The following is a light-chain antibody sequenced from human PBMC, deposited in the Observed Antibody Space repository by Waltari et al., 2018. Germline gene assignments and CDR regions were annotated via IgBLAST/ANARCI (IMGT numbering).Light chain of an antibody. CDR3: QQFDDLPYT. Sequence: DVQMTQSPSSLSASLGDRVTITCQASRDINKYLNWYQQKLGKAPKLLIYDASTLQTGVPSRCSGGGSGTDFTLTISSLQPEDVATYSCQQFDDLPYTFGQGTKLEI. CDR2: DAS. V-gene: IGKV1-33*01. CDR1: RDINKY. J-gene: IGKJ2*01.